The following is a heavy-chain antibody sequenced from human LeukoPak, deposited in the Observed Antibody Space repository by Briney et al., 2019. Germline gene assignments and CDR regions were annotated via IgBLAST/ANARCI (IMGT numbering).Heavy chain of an antibody. Sequence: SVKVSCKASGGSFSDYPINWVRQAPGQGLEWLGGIIPKYSASNYAQAFQGRVTIAADESTNTVYMEMSGLRPDDTAVYYCVRPDRIFGVPAAFDAWGQGTLVAVSS. CDR2: IIPKYSAS. D-gene: IGHD3-3*02. V-gene: IGHV1-69*01. CDR3: VRPDRIFGVPAAFDA. CDR1: GGSFSDYP. J-gene: IGHJ3*01.